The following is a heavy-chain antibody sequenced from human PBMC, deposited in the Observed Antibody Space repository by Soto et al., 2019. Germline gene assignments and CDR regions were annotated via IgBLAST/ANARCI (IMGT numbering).Heavy chain of an antibody. V-gene: IGHV4-39*01. CDR2: IYYSGST. CDR3: ARHAQNAFDI. Sequence: SETLSLTCTVSGGSISSSSYYWGWIRQPPGKGLEWIGSIYYSGSTYYNPSLKSRVTISVDTSKNQFSLKLSSMTAADTAVYYCARHAQNAFDIWGQGTMVTVSS. CDR1: GGSISSSSYY. J-gene: IGHJ3*02.